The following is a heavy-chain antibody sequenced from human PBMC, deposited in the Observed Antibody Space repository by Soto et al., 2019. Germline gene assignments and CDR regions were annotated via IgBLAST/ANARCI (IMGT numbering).Heavy chain of an antibody. Sequence: EVQLVPSGAEVKKPGEPLKISCTGSGYSFATYWIGWVRQMPGKGLEWTGIIYPGDSDTKYSPSFQGQVTISADKSINTAYLQWSSLKAADTAMYYCARQGGMDVWGQGTTVIVSS. CDR3: ARQGGMDV. CDR2: IYPGDSDT. J-gene: IGHJ6*02. CDR1: GYSFATYW. V-gene: IGHV5-51*01.